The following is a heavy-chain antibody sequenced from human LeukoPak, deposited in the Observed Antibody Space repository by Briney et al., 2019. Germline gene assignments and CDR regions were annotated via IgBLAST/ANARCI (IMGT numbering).Heavy chain of an antibody. CDR1: GGSFSGYY. D-gene: IGHD3-22*01. CDR2: INHSGST. V-gene: IGHV4-34*01. CDR3: ARGYYYDSSGYTYFYATDV. J-gene: IGHJ6*02. Sequence: SETLSLTCAVYGGSFSGYYWSWIRQPPGKGLEWIGKINHSGSTNYNPSLKSRVTISVDTSKNQFSLKLSSVTAADTAVYYCARGYYYDSSGYTYFYATDVWGQGTTVTVSS.